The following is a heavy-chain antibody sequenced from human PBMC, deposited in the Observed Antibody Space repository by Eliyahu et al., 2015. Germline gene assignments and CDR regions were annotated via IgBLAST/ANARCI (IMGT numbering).Heavy chain of an antibody. V-gene: IGHV3-49*04. CDR3: TRNYGDVVCGY. D-gene: IGHD4-17*01. J-gene: IGHJ4*02. Sequence: EVQLVESGXGLVQPGRSLXLSCTASGXXCGDYAMSWVRQAPGKGLEWVGFIRSKAYGGTTEYAASVKGRFTISRDDSKSIAYLQMNSLKTEDTAVYYCTRNYGDVVCGYWGQGTLVTVSS. CDR1: GXXCGDYA. CDR2: IRSKAYGGTT.